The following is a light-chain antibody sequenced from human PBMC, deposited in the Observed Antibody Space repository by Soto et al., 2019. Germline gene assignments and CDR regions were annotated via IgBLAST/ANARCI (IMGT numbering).Light chain of an antibody. Sequence: DIQMTQSPSSLSASVGDRVTITCRASQSISKYLSWFQQKPGKAPKLLIYATSSLQSGVPSRFSGSGSGTDFSLTISSLQPEDFATYYCQQSDSTPPWTFGQGTKVEIK. CDR3: QQSDSTPPWT. J-gene: IGKJ1*01. CDR1: QSISKY. V-gene: IGKV1-39*01. CDR2: ATS.